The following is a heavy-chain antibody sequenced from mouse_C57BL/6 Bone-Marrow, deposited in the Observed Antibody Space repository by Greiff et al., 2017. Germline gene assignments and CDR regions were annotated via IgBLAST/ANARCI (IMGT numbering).Heavy chain of an antibody. D-gene: IGHD1-2*01. CDR1: GYTFTSYG. CDR2: IYPRSGNT. V-gene: IGHV1-81*01. Sequence: QVQLKESGAELARPGASVKLSCKASGYTFTSYGISWVKQRTGQGLEWIGEIYPRSGNTYYNEKFKGKATLTADKSSSTAYMELRSLTSEDSAVYFCARVRPRRGYFDYGGQGTTRTVSS. J-gene: IGHJ2*01. CDR3: ARVRPRRGYFDY.